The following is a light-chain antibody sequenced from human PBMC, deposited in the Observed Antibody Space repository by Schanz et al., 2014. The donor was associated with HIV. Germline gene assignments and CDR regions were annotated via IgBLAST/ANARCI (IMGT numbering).Light chain of an antibody. Sequence: DIQMTQSPSTLSASVGDTVTITCRASQDIGNWLAWYQQKPGKPPKILIYYASTLEGGVPSRFSGSGSGTEFTLTIDSLLPDDFATYFCQHYNSYPLTFGQGTELQIK. CDR3: QHYNSYPLT. J-gene: IGKJ2*01. V-gene: IGKV1-5*03. CDR1: QDIGNW. CDR2: YAS.